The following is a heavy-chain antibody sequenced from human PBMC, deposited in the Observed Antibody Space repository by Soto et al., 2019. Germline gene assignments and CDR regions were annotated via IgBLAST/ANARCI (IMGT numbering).Heavy chain of an antibody. D-gene: IGHD3-10*01. V-gene: IGHV4-39*01. CDR1: GGSVSSSAYY. CDR2: VYYSGIT. J-gene: IGHJ4*02. Sequence: WETLSLTCTVSGGSVSSSAYYWGWIRQPPGKGLEWIGSVYYSGITYYNPSLKSRVTISVDTPKNQFSLRLRSMTAADTAIYYCARNEASYYTEHFVYWGEGAL. CDR3: ARNEASYYTEHFVY.